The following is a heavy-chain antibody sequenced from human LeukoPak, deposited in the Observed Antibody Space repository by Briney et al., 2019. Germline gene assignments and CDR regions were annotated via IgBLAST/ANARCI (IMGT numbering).Heavy chain of an antibody. D-gene: IGHD4-17*01. CDR3: ARGAYGDYPGAFDI. V-gene: IGHV3-30-3*01. Sequence: GGSLRLSCAASGFTFSSYAMHWVRQAPGKGLEWVAVISYDGSNKYYADSVKGRFTISRDNSKNTLYLQMNSLRAEDTAVYYCARGAYGDYPGAFDIWGQGTMVTVSS. CDR2: ISYDGSNK. CDR1: GFTFSSYA. J-gene: IGHJ3*02.